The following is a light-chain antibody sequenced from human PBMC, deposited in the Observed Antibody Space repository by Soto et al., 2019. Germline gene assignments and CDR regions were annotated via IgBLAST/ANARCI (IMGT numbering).Light chain of an antibody. CDR3: QKYNSAPLT. J-gene: IGKJ4*01. CDR1: QDISNS. Sequence: DIQMTQSPSSLSASVGDRVTITCRASQDISNSLAWYQQKPGKVPKVLIYAASILQSWVPARFSGSGSGTDFTLTISSLQPEDVATYYCQKYNSAPLTFGGGTKVEI. CDR2: AAS. V-gene: IGKV1-27*01.